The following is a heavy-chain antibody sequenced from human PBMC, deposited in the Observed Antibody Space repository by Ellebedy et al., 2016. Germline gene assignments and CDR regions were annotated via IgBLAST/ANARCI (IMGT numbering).Heavy chain of an antibody. CDR3: ASESYDILTGGD. J-gene: IGHJ4*02. CDR1: GGSISSGGYY. Sequence: SETLSLTXTVSGGSISSGGYYWSWIRQHPGKGLEWIGYIYYSGSTNYNPSLKSRVTISVDTSKNQFSLKLSSVTAADTAVYYCASESYDILTGGDWGQGTLVTVSS. D-gene: IGHD3-9*01. V-gene: IGHV4-31*03. CDR2: IYYSGST.